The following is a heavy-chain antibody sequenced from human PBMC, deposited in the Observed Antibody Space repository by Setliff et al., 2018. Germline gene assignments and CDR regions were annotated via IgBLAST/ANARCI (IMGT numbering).Heavy chain of an antibody. Sequence: PGGSLRLSCVASGLSFSTSAMHWVRQAPGKELEYVSAISSDGSRTYYGDSVKGRFIISRDNSKNSLYLQMGSLTAEDTAVYYCAREPGNTFWSASSGPIVFDYWGQGTLVTVSS. CDR2: ISSDGSRT. D-gene: IGHD3-3*01. CDR3: AREPGNTFWSASSGPIVFDY. CDR1: GLSFSTSA. J-gene: IGHJ4*02. V-gene: IGHV3-64*02.